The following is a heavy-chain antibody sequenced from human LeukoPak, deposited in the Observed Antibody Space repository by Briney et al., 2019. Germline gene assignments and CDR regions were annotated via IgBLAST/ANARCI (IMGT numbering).Heavy chain of an antibody. CDR3: ARGDYDYGDQGHWGY. Sequence: GASVKVSCKASGYTFTSYGISWVRQAPGQGLEWMGWISAYNGNTNYAQKLQGRVTMTTDTSTSTAYMELRSLRSDDTAVYYCARGDYDYGDQGHWGYWGQGTQVTVSS. CDR2: ISAYNGNT. CDR1: GYTFTSYG. V-gene: IGHV1-18*01. J-gene: IGHJ4*02. D-gene: IGHD4-17*01.